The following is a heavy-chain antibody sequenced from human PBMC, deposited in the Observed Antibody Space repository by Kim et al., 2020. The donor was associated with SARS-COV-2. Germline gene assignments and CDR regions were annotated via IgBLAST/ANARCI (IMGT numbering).Heavy chain of an antibody. J-gene: IGHJ6*02. V-gene: IGHV1-69*13. Sequence: SVKVSCKASGGTFSSYAISWVRQAPGQGLEWMGGIIPIFGTANYAQKFQGRVTITADESTSTAYMELSSLRSEDTAVYYCARSVRAWETLYYYYGMDVWGQGTTVTVSS. CDR3: ARSVRAWETLYYYYGMDV. CDR2: IIPIFGTA. CDR1: GGTFSSYA. D-gene: IGHD1-26*01.